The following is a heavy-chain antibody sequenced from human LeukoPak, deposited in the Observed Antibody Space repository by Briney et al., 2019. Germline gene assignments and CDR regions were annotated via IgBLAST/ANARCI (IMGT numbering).Heavy chain of an antibody. V-gene: IGHV3-30*18. J-gene: IGHJ4*02. CDR3: AKDDQCSSYARQLFDY. CDR2: ISYDGSNK. CDR1: GFTFSSYG. Sequence: GGSLRLSCAASGFTFSSYGMHWVRQAPGKGLEWLAVISYDGSNKYYADSVKGRFTISRDNSKNTLYLQMNSLRAEDTAVYYCAKDDQCSSYARQLFDYWGQGTLVTVSS. D-gene: IGHD4-11*01.